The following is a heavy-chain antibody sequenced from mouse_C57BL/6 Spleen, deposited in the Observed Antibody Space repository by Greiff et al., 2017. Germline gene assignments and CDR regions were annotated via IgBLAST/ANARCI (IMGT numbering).Heavy chain of an antibody. J-gene: IGHJ3*01. CDR1: GFSFNTYA. CDR2: IRSKSNNYAT. Sequence: EVKLEESGGGLVQPKGSLKLSCAASGFSFNTYAMNWVRQAPGKGLEWVARIRSKSNNYATYYADSVKDRFTISRDDSESMLYLQMNNLKTEDTAMYYCVRQSSTTADWGQGTLVTVSA. CDR3: VRQSSTTAD. V-gene: IGHV10-1*01. D-gene: IGHD1-2*01.